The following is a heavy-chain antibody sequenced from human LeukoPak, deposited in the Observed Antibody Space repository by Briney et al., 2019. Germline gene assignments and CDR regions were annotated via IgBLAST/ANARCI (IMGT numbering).Heavy chain of an antibody. CDR2: ISSSSSYI. CDR3: ARDTAAAGDAFDI. CDR1: GFTFSSTT. J-gene: IGHJ3*02. V-gene: IGHV3-21*01. D-gene: IGHD6-13*01. Sequence: GGSLRLSCVASGFTFSSTTMGWVRQAPGKGLEWVSSISSSSSYIYYADSVKGRFTISRDNAKNSLYLQTNSLRAEDTAVYYCARDTAAAGDAFDIWGQGTMVTVSS.